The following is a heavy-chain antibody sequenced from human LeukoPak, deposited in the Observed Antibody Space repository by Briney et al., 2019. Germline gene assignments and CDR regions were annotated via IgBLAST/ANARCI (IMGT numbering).Heavy chain of an antibody. J-gene: IGHJ4*02. V-gene: IGHV1-2*02. CDR1: GYTFTAYY. Sequence: ASVKVSCKASGYTFTAYYMHWVRQAPGQGLEWMGWISPNSGDTNYEQKFQGRVTMTRDTSISTAYMELSSLRSDDTAVYYCATGRSSRITIFVPFEYWGQGTLVTVSS. D-gene: IGHD3-3*01. CDR2: ISPNSGDT. CDR3: ATGRSSRITIFVPFEY.